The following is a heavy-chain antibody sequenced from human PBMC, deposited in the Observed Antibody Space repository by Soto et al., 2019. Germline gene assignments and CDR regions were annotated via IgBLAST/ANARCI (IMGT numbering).Heavy chain of an antibody. CDR2: INPSGGTT. CDR3: ARGHRPTHSGSGSYPVPKY. Sequence: QVQLVQSGAEVKRPGASVKVSCKASGYTFTSYYMHWVRQAPGQGLEWMGVINPSGGTTKYAQKFQDRVIMTRDTSTSTVYMELRSLRSEDTAVYYCARGHRPTHSGSGSYPVPKYWGQGTLVTVSS. V-gene: IGHV1-46*01. J-gene: IGHJ4*02. D-gene: IGHD3-10*01. CDR1: GYTFTSYY.